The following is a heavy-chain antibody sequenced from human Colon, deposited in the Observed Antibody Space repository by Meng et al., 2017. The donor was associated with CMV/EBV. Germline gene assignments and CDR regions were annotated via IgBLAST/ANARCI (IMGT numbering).Heavy chain of an antibody. Sequence: QGELVQAGAEVKEPGASVKVSCKDSGFTFTGHYMHWVRQAPGQGLEWMGWIDANSGGTNYAQKFQGRLTMTRDTSISTVYMELNRLRSDDTAVYFCARDGIRGVFFFDYWGQGTLVTVSS. J-gene: IGHJ4*02. V-gene: IGHV1-2*02. CDR3: ARDGIRGVFFFDY. CDR2: IDANSGGT. CDR1: GFTFTGHY. D-gene: IGHD1-14*01.